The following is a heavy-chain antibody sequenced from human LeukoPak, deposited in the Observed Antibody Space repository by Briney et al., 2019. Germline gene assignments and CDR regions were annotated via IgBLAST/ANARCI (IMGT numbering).Heavy chain of an antibody. CDR1: GFTFSTDG. CDR2: IWYDGNNK. Sequence: VRSLRLSCAASGFTFSTDGMHWVRQAPGKGLEWVAVIWYDGNNKHYADSVKGRFTISRDNSKNTLYLQMNSLRDEDTVVYYCARDRAGYYGMGVWGQGPTVSVSS. J-gene: IGHJ6*01. V-gene: IGHV3-33*01. CDR3: ARDRAGYYGMGV.